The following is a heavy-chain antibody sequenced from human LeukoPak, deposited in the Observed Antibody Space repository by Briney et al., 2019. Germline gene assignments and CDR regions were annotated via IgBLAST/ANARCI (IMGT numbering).Heavy chain of an antibody. CDR1: GFTFSSYG. CDR3: AKDYVRLSSGYLANDY. J-gene: IGHJ4*02. D-gene: IGHD3-22*01. Sequence: GGSLRLSCAASGFTFSSYGMHWVRQAPGKGLEWVAFIRYDGSNKYYADSVKGRFTISRDNSKNTLYLQMNSLRAEDMAVYYCAKDYVRLSSGYLANDYWGQGTLVTVSS. V-gene: IGHV3-30*02. CDR2: IRYDGSNK.